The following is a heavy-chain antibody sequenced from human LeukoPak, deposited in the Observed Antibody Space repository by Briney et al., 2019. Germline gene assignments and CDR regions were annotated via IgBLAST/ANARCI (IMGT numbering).Heavy chain of an antibody. Sequence: GGSLRLSCAASGFTFSDSYMSWIRQAPGKGLEWVSHISSSGSPIYYADSVKGRFTISRDNAKNSLYLQMNSLRAEDTAVYYCARVIDCTNGVCYGLDYWGQGSLVAVSS. D-gene: IGHD2-8*01. V-gene: IGHV3-11*04. CDR3: ARVIDCTNGVCYGLDY. J-gene: IGHJ4*02. CDR2: ISSSGSPI. CDR1: GFTFSDSY.